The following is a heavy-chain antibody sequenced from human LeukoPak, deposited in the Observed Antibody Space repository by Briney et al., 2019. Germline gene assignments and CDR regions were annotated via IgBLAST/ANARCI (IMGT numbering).Heavy chain of an antibody. CDR1: GFTVSSNY. CDR3: ARAGYYDSSGYYY. J-gene: IGHJ4*02. Sequence: GGSLRLSCAASGFTVSSNYMSWVRQAPGKGLEWVSVIYSGGSTYYADSVKGRFTISRDNSKNTLYLQMNSLRAEDTALYYCARAGYYDSSGYYYWGQGTPVTVSS. V-gene: IGHV3-53*01. D-gene: IGHD3-22*01. CDR2: IYSGGST.